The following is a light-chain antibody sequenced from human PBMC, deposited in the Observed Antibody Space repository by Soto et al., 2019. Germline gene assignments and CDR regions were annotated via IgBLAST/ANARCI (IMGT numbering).Light chain of an antibody. V-gene: IGKV3-20*01. J-gene: IGKJ5*01. CDR1: QCVSSSY. CDR3: QQYGSSPPIT. Sequence: EIVLTQSPGTLSLSPGERATLSCRASQCVSSSYIAWYQQRPGQTPSLLIYGASSRATGIPDRFSGSGSGTDFTLTISRLEPEDFAVYYCQQYGSSPPITFGQGTRLEI. CDR2: GAS.